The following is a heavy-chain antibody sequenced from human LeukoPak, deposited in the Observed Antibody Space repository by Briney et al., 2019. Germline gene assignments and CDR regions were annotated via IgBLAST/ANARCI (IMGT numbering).Heavy chain of an antibody. CDR1: GDSISGYY. Sequence: SETLSLTXNVSGDSISGYYWNWIRQPAGKGLEWIGRMYTTGSTSYNPSLASRVTMSVDTSKNQFSLNLNSVTAADTAFYYCARGRAYYDSSGFFNYWGQGILVTVSS. CDR2: MYTTGST. V-gene: IGHV4-4*07. J-gene: IGHJ4*02. D-gene: IGHD3-22*01. CDR3: ARGRAYYDSSGFFNY.